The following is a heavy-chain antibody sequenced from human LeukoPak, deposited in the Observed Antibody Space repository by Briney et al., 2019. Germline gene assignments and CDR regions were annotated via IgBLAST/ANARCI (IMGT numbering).Heavy chain of an antibody. CDR3: ARGRDYDFWSGYYENQILTN. CDR1: GFTFSSYG. Sequence: PGGSLRLSCAASGFTFSSYGMHWVRQAPGKGLEWVAVIWYDGSNKYYADSVKGRFTISRDNSKNTLYLQMNSLRAEDTAVYYCARGRDYDFWSGYYENQILTNWGQGTLVTVSS. V-gene: IGHV3-33*01. CDR2: IWYDGSNK. D-gene: IGHD3-3*01. J-gene: IGHJ4*02.